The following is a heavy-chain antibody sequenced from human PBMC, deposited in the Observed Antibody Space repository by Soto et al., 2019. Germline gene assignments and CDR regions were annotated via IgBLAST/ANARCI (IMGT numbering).Heavy chain of an antibody. Sequence: QVQLQQWGAGLLKPSETLSLTCAVYGGSFSGYYWSWIRQPPGKGLEWIGEINHSGSTNYNPSLKSRVTISVDTSKNQFSLKLSSVTAADTAVYYCARTRITMVRGAYRDWCQGTLVTVSS. CDR2: INHSGST. D-gene: IGHD3-10*01. CDR1: GGSFSGYY. CDR3: ARTRITMVRGAYRD. V-gene: IGHV4-34*01. J-gene: IGHJ4*02.